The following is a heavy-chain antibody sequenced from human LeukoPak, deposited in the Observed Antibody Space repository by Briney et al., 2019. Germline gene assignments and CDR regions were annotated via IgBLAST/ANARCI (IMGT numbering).Heavy chain of an antibody. Sequence: GRSLRLSCAASGFTFSSYEMNWVRQAPGKGLERVSYIRSSGSTIYYADSVKGRFTISRDNAKNSLYLQMNSLRAEDTAVYYCARDGSAYYYDSSGRPYYFDYWGQGTLVTVSS. D-gene: IGHD3-22*01. J-gene: IGHJ4*02. CDR1: GFTFSSYE. CDR2: IRSSGSTI. CDR3: ARDGSAYYYDSSGRPYYFDY. V-gene: IGHV3-48*03.